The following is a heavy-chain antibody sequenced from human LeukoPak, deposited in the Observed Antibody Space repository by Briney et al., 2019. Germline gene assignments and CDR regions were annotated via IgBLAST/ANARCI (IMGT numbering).Heavy chain of an antibody. CDR1: GFXFSSYA. J-gene: IGHJ3*02. V-gene: IGHV3-64*04. CDR2: ISSNGGST. CDR3: ARLYSSSSGKAFDI. D-gene: IGHD6-6*01. Sequence: GGSLRLSCSASGFXFSSYAMHWVRQAPGKGLEYVSAISSNGGSTYYADSVKGRFTISRDNAKNSLYLQMNSLRAEDTAVYYCARLYSSSSGKAFDIWGQGTMVTVSS.